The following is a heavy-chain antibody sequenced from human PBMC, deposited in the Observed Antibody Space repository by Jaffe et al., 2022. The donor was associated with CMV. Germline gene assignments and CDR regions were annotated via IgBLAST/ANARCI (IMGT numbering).Heavy chain of an antibody. Sequence: QVQLVQSGAEVKKPGSSVKVSCKASGGTFSSYAISWVRQAPGQGLEWMGGIIPIFGTANYAQKFQGRVTITADESTSTAYMELSSLRSEDTAVYYCARGRDGYNQSKGSGRYYYGMDVWGQGTTVTVSS. CDR1: GGTFSSYA. D-gene: IGHD5-12*01. CDR3: ARGRDGYNQSKGSGRYYYGMDV. CDR2: IIPIFGTA. V-gene: IGHV1-69*01. J-gene: IGHJ6*02.